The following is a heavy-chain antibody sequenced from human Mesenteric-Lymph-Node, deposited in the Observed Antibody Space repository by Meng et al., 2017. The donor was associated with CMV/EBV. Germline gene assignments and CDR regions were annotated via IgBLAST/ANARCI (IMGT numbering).Heavy chain of an antibody. CDR1: GFTFSRNW. J-gene: IGHJ1*01. D-gene: IGHD1-1*01. V-gene: IGHV3-74*01. CDR2: VNSDGSNT. Sequence: GESLKISCAVSGFTFSRNWMYWVRQAPVKGLVWVSRVNSDGSNTNYADSVKGRFTISRDNAKNTLYLQMNSLRAEDTAVYYCARAPLVRSAQLEDWGQGTLVTVSS. CDR3: ARAPLVRSAQLED.